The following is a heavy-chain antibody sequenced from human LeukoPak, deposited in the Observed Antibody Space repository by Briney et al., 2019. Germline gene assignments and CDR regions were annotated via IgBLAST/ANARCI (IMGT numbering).Heavy chain of an antibody. CDR1: GGTFSSYA. Sequence: SVKVSCKASGGTFSSYAITWVRQAPGQGLEWMGGIIPNFGTANYAQKFQGRVTITTDESTSIAYMELSSLRSEDTAVYYCARKGAPDDAFDIWGQGTMVTVSS. V-gene: IGHV1-69*05. CDR2: IIPNFGTA. CDR3: ARKGAPDDAFDI. D-gene: IGHD1-26*01. J-gene: IGHJ3*02.